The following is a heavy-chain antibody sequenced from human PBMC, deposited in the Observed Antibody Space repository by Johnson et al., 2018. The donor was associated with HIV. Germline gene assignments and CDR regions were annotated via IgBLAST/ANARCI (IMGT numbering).Heavy chain of an antibody. V-gene: IGHV3-33*06. CDR1: GFTFSSYA. J-gene: IGHJ3*02. Sequence: QVQLVESGGGVVQPGRSLRLSCAASGFTFSSYAMHWVRQAPGKGLEWVAVIWYDGSNKYYADSVKGRFTISRDNSKNTLYLQMNSLRAEDTAVYYCAKDQASIAARPDAFDIWGQGTMVTVSS. CDR3: AKDQASIAARPDAFDI. CDR2: IWYDGSNK. D-gene: IGHD6-6*01.